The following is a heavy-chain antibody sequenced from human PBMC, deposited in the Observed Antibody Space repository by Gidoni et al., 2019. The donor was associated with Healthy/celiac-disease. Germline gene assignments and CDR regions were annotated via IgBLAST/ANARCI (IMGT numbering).Heavy chain of an antibody. J-gene: IGHJ6*02. V-gene: IGHV3-7*01. CDR2: IKQDGSEK. D-gene: IGHD2-15*01. Sequence: EVQLVESGGGLVQPGGSLRLSCAPSGFTSSRHWLSWVRQAPGKGLEWVANIKQDGSEKYYVDSVKGRFTISRDNAKNSLYLQMNSLRAEDTAVYYCASHIVVVVAATHYYYYGMDVWGQGTTVTVSS. CDR3: ASHIVVVVAATHYYYYGMDV. CDR1: GFTSSRHW.